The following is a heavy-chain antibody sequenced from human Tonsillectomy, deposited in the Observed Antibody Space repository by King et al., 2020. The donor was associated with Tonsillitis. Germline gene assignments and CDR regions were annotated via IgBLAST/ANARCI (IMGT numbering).Heavy chain of an antibody. CDR2: IYYTGST. V-gene: IGHV4-59*11. J-gene: IGHJ4*02. D-gene: IGHD6-19*01. CDR3: ARDGSGGWSDYFDY. CDR1: GDSISSHY. Sequence: VQLQESGPGLVKPSETLSLTCTVSGDSISSHYWSWIRQPPGKGLEWIGYIYYTGSTNYNPSLRSRVPISVHTSKNQFSLKLSSVTAADTAVYYCARDGSGGWSDYFDYWGQGTLVTVSS.